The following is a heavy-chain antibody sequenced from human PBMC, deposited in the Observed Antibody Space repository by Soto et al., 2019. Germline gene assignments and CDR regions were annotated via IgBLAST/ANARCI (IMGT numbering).Heavy chain of an antibody. CDR2: INHSGST. CDR1: GGSFSGYY. D-gene: IGHD6-13*01. Sequence: SETLSLTXAVYGGSFSGYYWSWIRQPPGKGLEWIGEINHSGSTNYNPSLKSRVTISVDTSKNQFSLKLSSVTAADTAVYYCARNSVYSSSWYYFDYWGQGTLVTVSS. CDR3: ARNSVYSSSWYYFDY. J-gene: IGHJ4*02. V-gene: IGHV4-34*01.